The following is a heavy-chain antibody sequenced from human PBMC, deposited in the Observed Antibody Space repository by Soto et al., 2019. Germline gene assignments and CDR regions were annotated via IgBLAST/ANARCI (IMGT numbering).Heavy chain of an antibody. D-gene: IGHD3-10*01. CDR3: ARSRTRTYYYGSGSYGNWFDP. V-gene: IGHV4-34*01. CDR2: INHSGST. J-gene: IGHJ5*02. CDR1: GGSFSGYY. Sequence: SETLSLTCAVYGGSFSGYYWSWIRQPPGKGLEWIGEINHSGSTNYNPSLKSRVTISVDTSKNQFSLKLSSVTAADTAVYYCARSRTRTYYYGSGSYGNWFDPWGQGTLVTVSS.